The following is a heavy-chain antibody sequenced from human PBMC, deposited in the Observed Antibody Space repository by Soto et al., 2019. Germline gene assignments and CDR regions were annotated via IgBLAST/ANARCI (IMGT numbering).Heavy chain of an antibody. D-gene: IGHD1-26*01. CDR1: GYTFTSYY. V-gene: IGHV1-46*01. Sequence: ASVKVSCKASGYTFTSYYMHWVRQAPGQGLEWMGIINPSGGSTSYAQKFQGRVTMTRDTSTSTVYMELSSLRSEDTAVYYCARDDSWELLTYYYYGMDVWGQGTTVTVSS. J-gene: IGHJ6*02. CDR2: INPSGGST. CDR3: ARDDSWELLTYYYYGMDV.